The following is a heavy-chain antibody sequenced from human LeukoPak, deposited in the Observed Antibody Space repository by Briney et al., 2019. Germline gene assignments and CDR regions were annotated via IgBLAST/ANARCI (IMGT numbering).Heavy chain of an antibody. Sequence: GASVKVSCKASGYTLTSYGISWVRQAPGQGLEWMGWINAGNGNTKYSQKFQGRVTITRDTSASTAYMELSSLRSEDTAVYYCARDPDRWEPPDYWGQGTLVTVSS. J-gene: IGHJ4*02. V-gene: IGHV1-3*01. CDR2: INAGNGNT. D-gene: IGHD1-26*01. CDR1: GYTLTSYG. CDR3: ARDPDRWEPPDY.